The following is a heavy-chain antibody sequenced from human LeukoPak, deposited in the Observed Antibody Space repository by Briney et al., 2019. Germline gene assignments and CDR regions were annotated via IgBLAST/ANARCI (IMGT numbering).Heavy chain of an antibody. J-gene: IGHJ4*02. Sequence: GGSLRLSCSASGFTFSSYAMHWVRQAPGKGLEYVSAISSNGGSTYYADSVKGRFTISRDNSKNTLYLQMSRLRAEDTAVYYCVKDLESSFAMVRGVLDYWGQGTLVTVSS. D-gene: IGHD3-10*01. V-gene: IGHV3-64D*09. CDR3: VKDLESSFAMVRGVLDY. CDR2: ISSNGGST. CDR1: GFTFSSYA.